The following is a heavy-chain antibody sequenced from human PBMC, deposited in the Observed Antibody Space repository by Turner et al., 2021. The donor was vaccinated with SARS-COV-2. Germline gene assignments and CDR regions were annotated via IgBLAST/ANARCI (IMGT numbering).Heavy chain of an antibody. CDR2: ISNDVNNK. CDR3: AKQLGLYSNPMYYFDY. Sequence: QVQLVESGGGVVQPGRSLRPSCAASGFTFSSYGMHWVRQAPGKGLEWVAVISNDVNNKYYADSVKGRFTISRDNSKNTLYLQMNSLRAEDTAVYYCAKQLGLYSNPMYYFDYWGQGTLVTVSS. CDR1: GFTFSSYG. D-gene: IGHD4-4*01. V-gene: IGHV3-30*18. J-gene: IGHJ4*02.